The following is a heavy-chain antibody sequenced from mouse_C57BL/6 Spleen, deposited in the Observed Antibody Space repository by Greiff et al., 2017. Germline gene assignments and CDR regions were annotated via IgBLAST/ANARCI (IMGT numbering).Heavy chain of an antibody. D-gene: IGHD1-1*01. CDR1: GYSITSGYY. CDR2: ISYDGSN. V-gene: IGHV3-6*01. J-gene: IGHJ2*01. CDR3: ARDPLYYYGSLDY. Sequence: EVKLVESGPGLVKPSQSLSLTCFVTGYSITSGYYWNWIRQFPGNKLEWMGYISYDGSNNYNPSLKNRISITRDTSKNQFFLKLNSVTTEDTATYYCARDPLYYYGSLDYWGQGTTLTVSS.